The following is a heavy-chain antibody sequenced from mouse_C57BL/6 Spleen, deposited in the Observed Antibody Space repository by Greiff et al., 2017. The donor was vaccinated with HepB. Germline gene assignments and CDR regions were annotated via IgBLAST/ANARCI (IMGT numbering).Heavy chain of an antibody. CDR2: FYPGSGSI. V-gene: IGHV1-62-2*01. D-gene: IGHD1-2*01. J-gene: IGHJ3*01. CDR3: ARHEAAYDPFAY. Sequence: VKLVESGAELVKPGASVKLSCKASGYTFTEYTIHWVKLRSGQGLEWIGWFYPGSGSIKYNEKFKDKATLTADKSSSTVYMELSRLTSEDSAVYFCARHEAAYDPFAYWGQGTLVTVSA. CDR1: GYTFTEYT.